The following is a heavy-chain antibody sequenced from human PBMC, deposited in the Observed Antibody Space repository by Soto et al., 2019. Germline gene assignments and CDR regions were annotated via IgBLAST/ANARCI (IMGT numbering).Heavy chain of an antibody. Sequence: SETLSLTCTVSGGSISSSSYYWGWIRQPPGKGLEWIGSIYYSGSTYYNPSLKSRVTISVDTSKNQFSLKLSSVTAADTAVYYCARHEPNINGTNWFDPWGQGTLVTVSS. D-gene: IGHD1-7*01. CDR2: IYYSGST. CDR3: ARHEPNINGTNWFDP. J-gene: IGHJ5*02. V-gene: IGHV4-39*01. CDR1: GGSISSSSYY.